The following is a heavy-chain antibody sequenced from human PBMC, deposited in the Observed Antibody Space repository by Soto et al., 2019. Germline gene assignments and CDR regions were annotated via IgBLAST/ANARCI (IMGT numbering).Heavy chain of an antibody. J-gene: IGHJ4*02. CDR2: IKSDGSER. Sequence: EVQLVESGGGLVQPGGSLRLSCAASGFTFSNFWMSWVRQAPGKGLEGVASIKSDGSERSHVDAVRGRFSISRDTARNSLYLQMNSLRADDTSVYYCARDVIWGQGSLVTVSS. CDR1: GFTFSNFW. V-gene: IGHV3-7*05. CDR3: ARDVI.